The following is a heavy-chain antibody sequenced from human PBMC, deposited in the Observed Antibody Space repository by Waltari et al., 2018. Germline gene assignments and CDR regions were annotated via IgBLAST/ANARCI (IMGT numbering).Heavy chain of an antibody. CDR3: AKGKIGQQLVRDFDY. V-gene: IGHV3-30*02. D-gene: IGHD6-13*01. CDR2: IRYDGSNE. CDR1: GFLLSNFA. Sequence: VERLGSGGGVVQPGGSLRLSCAASGFLLSNFAMHWVRQAPGKGLEWSSFIRYDGSNEYYADSVKGRFTISRDNSKNTLYLQMNSLRAEDTAVYYCAKGKIGQQLVRDFDYWGQGTLVTVSS. J-gene: IGHJ4*02.